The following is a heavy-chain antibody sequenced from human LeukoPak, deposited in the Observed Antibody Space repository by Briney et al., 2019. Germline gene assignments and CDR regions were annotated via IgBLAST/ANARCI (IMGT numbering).Heavy chain of an antibody. CDR2: IFYSGST. Sequence: SETLSLTCAVYGASLNGYYWTWIRQPPGKGLEWIGYIFYSGSTNYNPSLKSRVTISVDTSKNQFSLKLSSVTAADTALYYCARLEGSQAGYFDYWGQGSLVTVSS. J-gene: IGHJ4*02. CDR3: ARLEGSQAGYFDY. V-gene: IGHV4-59*08. CDR1: GASLNGYY. D-gene: IGHD3-10*01.